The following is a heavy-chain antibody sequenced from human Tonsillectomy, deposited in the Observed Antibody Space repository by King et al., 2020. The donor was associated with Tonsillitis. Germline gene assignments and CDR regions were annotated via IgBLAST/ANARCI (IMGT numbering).Heavy chain of an antibody. D-gene: IGHD3-3*01. Sequence: VQLVESGGGIVRPGKSLTLSCATSGFSFDTFAMHWVRQTPAKGLEWVAVISHNGNNIFYADSVKGRFTISKNNSQKTVYLLMNSLRPEDTAVYYCARGDEFRFFELSGAYYETMDVWGQGTTVTVSS. CDR3: ARGDEFRFFELSGAYYETMDV. CDR1: GFSFDTFA. CDR2: ISHNGNNI. J-gene: IGHJ6*02. V-gene: IGHV3-30*04.